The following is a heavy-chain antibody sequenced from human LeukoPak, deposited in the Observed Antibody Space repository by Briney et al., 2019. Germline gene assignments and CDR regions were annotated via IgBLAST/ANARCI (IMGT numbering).Heavy chain of an antibody. CDR3: ARGQGGNYYLNYFDY. Sequence: PSETLSLTCTVTGGSFSTYYWSWIRQPPGKGLEWIGHFYYSGSTNYNPSLKSRVTVSVDTSRNQFSLKLTSVTAADTAVYYCARGQGGNYYLNYFDYWGQGALVTVSS. CDR2: FYYSGST. CDR1: GGSFSTYY. J-gene: IGHJ4*02. V-gene: IGHV4-59*01. D-gene: IGHD1-26*01.